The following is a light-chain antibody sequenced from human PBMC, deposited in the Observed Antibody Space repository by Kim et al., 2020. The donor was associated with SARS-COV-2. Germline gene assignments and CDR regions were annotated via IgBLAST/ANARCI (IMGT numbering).Light chain of an antibody. V-gene: IGLV3-1*01. CDR1: KLGDKY. Sequence: SYELTQPPSVSVSPGQTATITCSGDKLGDKYASWYQQRPGQSPVLVISQDTERPSGVPERFSASNSGNTATLTISGTQAMDEADYYCQAWDSNTAVFGGGTQLTVL. CDR3: QAWDSNTAV. J-gene: IGLJ2*01. CDR2: QDT.